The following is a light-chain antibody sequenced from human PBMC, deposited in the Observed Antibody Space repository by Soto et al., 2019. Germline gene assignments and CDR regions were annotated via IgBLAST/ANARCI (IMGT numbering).Light chain of an antibody. CDR3: QHRNDWPFT. CDR2: DVS. Sequence: EVVLTQSPATLSLSPGERATLSGRASQRVYSSLAWDQQKPGQPPRLLISDVSNMATGIPARFSGSGYGTDFTLTISSLEPEDFAVYYCQHRNDWPFTFGGGTKVEIK. CDR1: QRVYSS. J-gene: IGKJ4*01. V-gene: IGKV3-11*01.